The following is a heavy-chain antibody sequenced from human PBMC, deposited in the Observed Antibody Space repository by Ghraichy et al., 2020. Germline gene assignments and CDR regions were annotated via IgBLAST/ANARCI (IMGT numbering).Heavy chain of an antibody. J-gene: IGHJ4*02. Sequence: SETLSLTCSVSGGSISSGSYYWGWIRQPPGKGLEWIGSIYYSGSIYYNPSLKSRVTISVDTSKNQFSLNLSSVTAADTAVYYCARLHYSSGWVDYWGQGTLVTVSS. D-gene: IGHD6-19*01. CDR3: ARLHYSSGWVDY. V-gene: IGHV4-39*01. CDR2: IYYSGSI. CDR1: GGSISSGSYY.